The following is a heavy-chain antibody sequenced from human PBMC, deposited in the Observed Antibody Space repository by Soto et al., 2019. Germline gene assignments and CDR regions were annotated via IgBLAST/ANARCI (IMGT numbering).Heavy chain of an antibody. CDR2: INHSGST. V-gene: IGHV4-34*01. CDR3: ARVRREQLVTYYFDY. Sequence: QVQLQQWGAGLLKPSETLSLTCAVYGGSFSGYYWSWIRQPPGKGLEWIGEINHSGSTNYNPSLKSRVTISVDTSKNQFSLKLSSVTAADTAVYYCARVRREQLVTYYFDYWGQGTLVTVSS. J-gene: IGHJ4*02. CDR1: GGSFSGYY. D-gene: IGHD6-13*01.